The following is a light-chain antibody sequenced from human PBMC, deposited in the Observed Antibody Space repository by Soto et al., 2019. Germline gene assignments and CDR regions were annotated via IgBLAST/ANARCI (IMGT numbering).Light chain of an antibody. V-gene: IGKV1-5*03. J-gene: IGKJ1*01. CDR3: QQYHTFGT. Sequence: DIQMTQSPSTLSASVGDRVTFTCRASQSISSRLAWCQQKPRKAPKLLIYKASSLESGVPARFSGGGSGTEFTLTISSLQPDDFATYYCQQYHTFGTFGQGTKVEMK. CDR2: KAS. CDR1: QSISSR.